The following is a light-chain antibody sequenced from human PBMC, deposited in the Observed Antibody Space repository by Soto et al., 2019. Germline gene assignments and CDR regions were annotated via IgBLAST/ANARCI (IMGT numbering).Light chain of an antibody. CDR3: QQHGSSPRT. J-gene: IGKJ1*01. Sequence: EIVLTQSPGTLSLSPGERATLSCRASQSVSSSYLAWYQQKPGQAPRLLIYGASSRATGIPVRFSGSGSATHFPLTISRLEPEDFAVYFCQQHGSSPRTFGQGTKVEIK. CDR1: QSVSSSY. CDR2: GAS. V-gene: IGKV3-20*01.